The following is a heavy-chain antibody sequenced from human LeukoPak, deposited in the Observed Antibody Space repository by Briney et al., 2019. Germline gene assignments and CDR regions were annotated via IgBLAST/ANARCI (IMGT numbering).Heavy chain of an antibody. CDR2: IYYSGST. V-gene: IGHV4-61*01. J-gene: IGHJ5*02. Sequence: SETLSLTCTVSGGSVSSGSYYWSWIRQPPGKGLEWIGYIYYSGSTNYNPSLKSRVTTSVDTSKNQFSLKLSSVTAADTAVYYCARDHGGYYDSSGYSWGQGTLVTVSS. D-gene: IGHD3-22*01. CDR3: ARDHGGYYDSSGYS. CDR1: GGSVSSGSYY.